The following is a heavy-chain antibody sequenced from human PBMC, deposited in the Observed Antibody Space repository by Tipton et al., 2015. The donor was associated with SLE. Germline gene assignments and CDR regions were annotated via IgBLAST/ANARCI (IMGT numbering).Heavy chain of an antibody. CDR3: ARGRQLGHDLYYYGMDV. CDR1: GGSFSGYY. D-gene: IGHD6-13*01. CDR2: INHSGST. Sequence: LRLSCAVYGGSFSGYYWSWIRQPPGKGLEWIGEINHSGSTNYNPSLKSRVTISVDTSKNQFSLKLSSVTAADTAVYYCARGRQLGHDLYYYGMDVWGQGTTVTVSS. J-gene: IGHJ6*02. V-gene: IGHV4-34*01.